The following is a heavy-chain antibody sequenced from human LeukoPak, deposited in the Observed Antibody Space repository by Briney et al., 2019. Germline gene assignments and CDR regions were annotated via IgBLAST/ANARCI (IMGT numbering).Heavy chain of an antibody. CDR1: GGCISPYY. CDR3: ARGKGYFDY. CDR2: IYYSGST. V-gene: IGHV4-59*01. Sequence: SETLSLTCTVSGGCISPYYWSWIRQPPGKGLEWIGYIYYSGSTNYNPSLKSRVTISVDTSKRQFSLKLNSVTAADTAVYYCARGKGYFDYWGQGTLVTVSS. J-gene: IGHJ4*02.